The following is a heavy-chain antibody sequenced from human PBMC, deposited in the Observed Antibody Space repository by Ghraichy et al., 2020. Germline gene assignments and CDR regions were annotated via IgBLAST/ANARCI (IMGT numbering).Heavy chain of an antibody. J-gene: IGHJ4*02. CDR1: GFTFSRYA. CDR3: APHFIALAGTEPPYFDS. D-gene: IGHD6-19*01. CDR2: ISGSGGTT. V-gene: IGHV3-23*01. Sequence: GGSLRLSCAASGFTFSRYAMSWVRQAPGKGLEWVSAISGSGGTTYYADSVKGRFTISRDNSKNMLFLQMNSLRAEDTAVYYCAPHFIALAGTEPPYFDSGGQGTLRTVTS.